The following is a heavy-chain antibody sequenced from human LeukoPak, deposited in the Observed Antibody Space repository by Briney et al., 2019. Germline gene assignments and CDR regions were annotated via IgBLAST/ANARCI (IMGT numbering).Heavy chain of an antibody. V-gene: IGHV4-59*01. CDR1: GGSFSSYY. Sequence: SETLSLTCTVSGGSFSSYYRSWIRQPPGKGLEWIGYIDYSGSTNYNPSLKSRVTISVDTSKNQFSLKLSSVTAADTAVYYCARGSYYDSSGYFPDAFDIWGQGTMVTVSS. CDR2: IDYSGST. J-gene: IGHJ3*02. D-gene: IGHD3-22*01. CDR3: ARGSYYDSSGYFPDAFDI.